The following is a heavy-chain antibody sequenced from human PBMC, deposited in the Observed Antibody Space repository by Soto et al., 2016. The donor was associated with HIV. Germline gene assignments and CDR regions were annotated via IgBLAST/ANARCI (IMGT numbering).Heavy chain of an antibody. Sequence: EVQLVETGGGLIQPGGSLRLSCAASGFTVSSNYMSWVRQAPGKGLEWVSVIYSGGSTYYADSVKGRFTISRDNSKNTLYLQMNSLRAEDTAVYYCASTGISSSSGYFDYVGPGNPGHRLL. D-gene: IGHD6-6*01. CDR2: IYSGGST. CDR3: ASTGISSSSGYFDY. CDR1: GFTVSSNY. J-gene: IGHJ4*02. V-gene: IGHV3-53*02.